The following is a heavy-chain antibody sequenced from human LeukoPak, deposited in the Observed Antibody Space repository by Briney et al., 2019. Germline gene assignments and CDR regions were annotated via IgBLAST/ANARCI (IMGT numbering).Heavy chain of an antibody. CDR1: GFTFSSYC. J-gene: IGHJ6*04. CDR2: ISSSGSTI. Sequence: GGSLRLSCAASGFTFSSYCMSWVRQAPAKGLEGGSYISSSGSTIYYADSVKGRFTISRDNDKNSVYLQMNSLRAEATAVYYCAELGITMIGGVWGKGTTVTISS. CDR3: AELGITMIGGV. V-gene: IGHV3-48*04. D-gene: IGHD3-10*02.